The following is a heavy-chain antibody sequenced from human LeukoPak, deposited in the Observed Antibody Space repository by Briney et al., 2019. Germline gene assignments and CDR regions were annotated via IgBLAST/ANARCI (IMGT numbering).Heavy chain of an antibody. D-gene: IGHD3-3*01. V-gene: IGHV3-64D*06. CDR3: VKGSAVPDAYYYYGMDV. J-gene: IGHJ6*04. CDR1: GFTFSSYA. CDR2: ISSNGGGT. Sequence: GGSLRLSCSASGFTFSSYAMHWVRQAPGKGLEYVSAISSNGGGTYYADSVKGRFTISRDNSKNTLYLQMSSLRAEDTAVYYCVKGSAVPDAYYYYGMDVWGKGTTVTVSS.